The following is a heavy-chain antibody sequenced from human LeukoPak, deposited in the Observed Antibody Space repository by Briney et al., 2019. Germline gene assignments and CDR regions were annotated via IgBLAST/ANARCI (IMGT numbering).Heavy chain of an antibody. D-gene: IGHD4-17*01. Sequence: PGRSLRLSCAASGFTFSSYGMHRVRQAPGKGLEWVAVIWYDGSNKYYADSVKGRFTISRDNSKNTLYLQMNSLRAEDTAVYYCARDEGATVTASNYWGQGTLVTVSS. CDR2: IWYDGSNK. J-gene: IGHJ4*02. V-gene: IGHV3-33*01. CDR1: GFTFSSYG. CDR3: ARDEGATVTASNY.